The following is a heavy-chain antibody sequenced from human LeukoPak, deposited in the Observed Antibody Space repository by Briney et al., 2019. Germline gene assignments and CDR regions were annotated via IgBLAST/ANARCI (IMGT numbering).Heavy chain of an antibody. CDR3: ATDSHYAFDF. CDR2: IKRDGSEK. J-gene: IGHJ4*02. CDR1: GFSFNSYW. Sequence: GGSLRLSCAASGFSFNSYWMSWVRQAPGKGLEWVANIKRDGSEKYYVDSVKGRFTISRDNAKNSLYLQMNSLRAEDTAVYYCATDSHYAFDFWGLGTLVTVSS. D-gene: IGHD4-17*01. V-gene: IGHV3-7*01.